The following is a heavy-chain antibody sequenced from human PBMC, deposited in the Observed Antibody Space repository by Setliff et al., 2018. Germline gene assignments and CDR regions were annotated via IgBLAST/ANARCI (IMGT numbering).Heavy chain of an antibody. CDR2: FIPSFGTA. J-gene: IGHJ5*02. D-gene: IGHD4-17*01. CDR3: ARDSYGDNLPYNWFAP. CDR1: GGTFSSKA. V-gene: IGHV1-69*13. Sequence: ASVKVSCKASGGTFSSKAIGWVRQAPGQGLEWMGGFIPSFGTANYAQKFQGRLTITADESTSTAYMELNSLRSEDTAIYYCARDSYGDNLPYNWFAPWGQGTLVTVSS.